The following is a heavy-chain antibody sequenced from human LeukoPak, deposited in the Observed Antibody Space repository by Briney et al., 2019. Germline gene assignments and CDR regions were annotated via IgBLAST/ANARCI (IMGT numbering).Heavy chain of an antibody. J-gene: IGHJ4*02. D-gene: IGHD1-26*01. CDR2: IYTRGST. Sequence: SETLSLTRTVSGGSINSYYWSWIRQPAGKGLEWIGRIYTRGSTNYNASLKSRVSMSVDTSKNQFSLKLSSVTAADTAVFYCARENSGSYREFDYWGQGTLVTVSS. CDR3: ARENSGSYREFDY. CDR1: GGSINSYY. V-gene: IGHV4-4*07.